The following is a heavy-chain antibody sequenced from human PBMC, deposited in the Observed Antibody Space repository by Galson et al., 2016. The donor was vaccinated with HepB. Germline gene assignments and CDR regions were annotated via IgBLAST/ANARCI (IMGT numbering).Heavy chain of an antibody. CDR2: IHPRDSYT. CDR1: GYSLTNYW. J-gene: IGHJ3*01. D-gene: IGHD3-22*01. Sequence: QSGAEVKKPGESLRISCKGSGYSLTNYWITWVRQMPGKGLEWLGRIHPRDSYTKYSPSFQGHVIISADKSINTAYLQWSSLKASDTAIYYCARLALDDSSGDYDAFDVWGQGTMLAVSS. CDR3: ARLALDDSSGDYDAFDV. V-gene: IGHV5-10-1*01.